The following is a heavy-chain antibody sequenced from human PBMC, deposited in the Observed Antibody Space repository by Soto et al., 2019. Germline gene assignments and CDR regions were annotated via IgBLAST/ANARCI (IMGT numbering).Heavy chain of an antibody. CDR3: AREGSSSGPDYEY. V-gene: IGHV3-72*01. CDR2: TRNKANSYTT. Sequence: GGSLRLSCAASGFTFSDYYINWVRQAPGKGLEWVGRTRNKANSYTTDYAAFVKGRFTISRDDSKNLIDLQMNSLKTEDTAVYYCAREGSSSGPDYEYWGQGTLVTVSS. CDR1: GFTFSDYY. J-gene: IGHJ4*02. D-gene: IGHD3-22*01.